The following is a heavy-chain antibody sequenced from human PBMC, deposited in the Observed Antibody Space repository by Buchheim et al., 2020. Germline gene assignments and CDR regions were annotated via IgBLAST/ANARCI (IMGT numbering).Heavy chain of an antibody. CDR1: GFTFSSYG. V-gene: IGHV3-30*18. J-gene: IGHJ6*02. D-gene: IGHD2/OR15-2a*01. Sequence: QVQLVESGGGVVQPGRSLRLSCAASGFTFSSYGMHWVRQAPGKGLEWVAVISHHGSNKYYADSVKGRFTISRDNSKNILHLQMNSLRAEDTAVYYCAKGEKSEYFYYYGVDVWGQGTT. CDR2: ISHHGSNK. CDR3: AKGEKSEYFYYYGVDV.